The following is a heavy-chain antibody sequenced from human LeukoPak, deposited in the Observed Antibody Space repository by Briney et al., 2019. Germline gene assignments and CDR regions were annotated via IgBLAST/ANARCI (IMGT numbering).Heavy chain of an antibody. V-gene: IGHV4-59*08. CDR3: ARHQYCSGGSCYGLGWFDP. D-gene: IGHD2-15*01. J-gene: IGHJ5*02. Sequence: SETLSLTCTVSGGSISSYYWSWIQQPPGKGLEWIGYIYYSGSTNYNPSLKSRVTISVDTSKNQFSLKLSSVTAADTAVYYCARHQYCSGGSCYGLGWFDPWGQGTLVTVSS. CDR2: IYYSGST. CDR1: GGSISSYY.